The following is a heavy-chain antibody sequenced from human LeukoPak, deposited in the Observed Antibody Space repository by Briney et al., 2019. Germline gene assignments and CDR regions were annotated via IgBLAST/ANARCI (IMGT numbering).Heavy chain of an antibody. D-gene: IGHD3-3*01. CDR2: IRYDGSNK. V-gene: IGHV3-30*02. J-gene: IGHJ4*02. Sequence: GGSLRLSCTASGFTFSSYWMHWVRQGPGKGLEWVAFIRYDGSNKYYADSVKGRFTISRDNSKNTLYLQMNSLRAEDTAVYYCAKDLVRGITIFGVALDYWGQGTLVTVSS. CDR3: AKDLVRGITIFGVALDY. CDR1: GFTFSSYW.